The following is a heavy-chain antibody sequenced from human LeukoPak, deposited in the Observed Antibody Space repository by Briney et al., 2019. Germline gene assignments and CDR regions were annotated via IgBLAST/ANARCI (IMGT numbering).Heavy chain of an antibody. D-gene: IGHD3-10*01. V-gene: IGHV4-30-4*01. CDR3: ARGRRGRLWFGELLAFDY. Sequence: SETLSLTCTVSGGSISSGDYYWSWVRQPPGKGLEWIGYIYYIGSTYYNPSLKSRVTISVGTSRNQFSLKLSSVTAADTAVYYCARGRRGRLWFGELLAFDYWGQGTLVTVSS. CDR1: GGSISSGDYY. J-gene: IGHJ4*02. CDR2: IYYIGST.